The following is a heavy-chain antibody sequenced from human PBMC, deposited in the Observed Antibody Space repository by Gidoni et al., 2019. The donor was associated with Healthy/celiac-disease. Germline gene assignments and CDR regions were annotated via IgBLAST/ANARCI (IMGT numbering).Heavy chain of an antibody. Sequence: QVQLVESGGGVVQPGRSLRLSCAASGFSFSSNGMHWVRQAPGKGLEGVAVIWYDGSNKYYADSVKGRFTISRDNSKNTLYLQMNSLRAEDTAVYYCARDLWVKGVVAATWGLLDYWGQGTLVTVSS. V-gene: IGHV3-33*01. J-gene: IGHJ4*02. CDR3: ARDLWVKGVVAATWGLLDY. CDR1: GFSFSSNG. D-gene: IGHD2-15*01. CDR2: IWYDGSNK.